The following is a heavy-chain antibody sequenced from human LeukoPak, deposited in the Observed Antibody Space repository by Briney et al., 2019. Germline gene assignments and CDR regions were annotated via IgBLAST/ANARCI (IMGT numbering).Heavy chain of an antibody. CDR3: ALFHYGSGTPDTD. CDR1: GHTFTTYY. D-gene: IGHD3-10*01. V-gene: IGHV1-69*13. J-gene: IGHJ4*02. CDR2: IIPIFGTA. Sequence: SVKVSCKVSGHTFTTYYVHLVRQAPGQGLEWMGGIIPIFGTANYAQKFRGRVTITADESTSTAYMELSSLRSEDTAVYYCALFHYGSGTPDTDWGQGTLVTVSS.